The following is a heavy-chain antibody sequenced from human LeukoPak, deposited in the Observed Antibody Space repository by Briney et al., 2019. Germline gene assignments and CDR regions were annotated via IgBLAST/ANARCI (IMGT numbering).Heavy chain of an antibody. D-gene: IGHD2-15*01. CDR3: ARKPGSGNWFDP. CDR2: IYHSGTT. Sequence: SETLSLTCSVSGYSISSGYHWGWIRQPPGKGLEWIGNIYHSGTTYYHPSLKSRLTMSVGTSKNQFSLKLSSVTAADTAVYYCARKPGSGNWFDPWGQGTLVTVSS. CDR1: GYSISSGYH. J-gene: IGHJ5*02. V-gene: IGHV4-38-2*02.